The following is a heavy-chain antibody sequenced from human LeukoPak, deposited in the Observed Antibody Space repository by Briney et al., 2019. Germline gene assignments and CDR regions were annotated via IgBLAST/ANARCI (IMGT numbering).Heavy chain of an antibody. CDR3: ARLREIPVFGVVTKSTSYFDY. D-gene: IGHD3-3*01. V-gene: IGHV3-21*01. CDR2: ISSSSRYI. CDR1: GFTLSSYS. Sequence: AGGSLRLSCAVSGFTLSSYSTNWVRQAPGKGLEWVSSISSSSRYIYYAASVKGRFTISRDNAKNSLYLQMNSLRAEDTAVYYCARLREIPVFGVVTKSTSYFDYWGQGTLVTVSS. J-gene: IGHJ4*02.